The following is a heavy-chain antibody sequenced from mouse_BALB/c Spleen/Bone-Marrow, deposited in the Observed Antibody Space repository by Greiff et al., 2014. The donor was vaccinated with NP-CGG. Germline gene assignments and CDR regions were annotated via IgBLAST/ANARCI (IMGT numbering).Heavy chain of an antibody. J-gene: IGHJ4*01. CDR1: GYAFTNYL. V-gene: IGHV1-54*01. CDR3: ARAITDAMDY. CDR2: INSGSGGT. D-gene: IGHD2-4*01. Sequence: QVHLQQSGAELVRPGTSVKVSCKGSGYAFTNYLIEWVKQRPGQGLEWIGVINSGSGGTKYNEKFKGKATLTADKSSSTAYMQLSSLTSDDSAVYFCARAITDAMDYWGQGTSVTVSS.